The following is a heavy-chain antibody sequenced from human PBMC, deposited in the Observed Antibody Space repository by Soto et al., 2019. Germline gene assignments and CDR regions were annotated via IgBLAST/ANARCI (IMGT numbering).Heavy chain of an antibody. D-gene: IGHD6-13*01. J-gene: IGHJ4*02. CDR2: IVPIYRTA. Sequence: SVKVSCKASGGTFSSYRFNWVRQARGQGLEWLGGIVPIYRTADYAQKFQGRVTITADESTRTVDMELSSLKSQDTALYYGARDSGAKLSSSWGQGALVTVSS. V-gene: IGHV1-69*13. CDR3: ARDSGAKLSSS. CDR1: GGTFSSYR.